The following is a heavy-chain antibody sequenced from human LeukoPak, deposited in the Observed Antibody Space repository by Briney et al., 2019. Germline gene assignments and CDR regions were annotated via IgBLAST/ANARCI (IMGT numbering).Heavy chain of an antibody. D-gene: IGHD3-3*01. V-gene: IGHV3-7*01. J-gene: IGHJ1*01. CDR3: ARKGQNYDLWSGYNQYFQH. CDR1: GFTFSSYW. Sequence: GGSLRLSCAASGFTFSSYWMSWVRQAPGKGLEWVANIKQDGSEKYYVDSVKGRFTISRDNAKNSLYLQMNSLRAEDTAVYYCARKGQNYDLWSGYNQYFQHWGQGTLVTVSS. CDR2: IKQDGSEK.